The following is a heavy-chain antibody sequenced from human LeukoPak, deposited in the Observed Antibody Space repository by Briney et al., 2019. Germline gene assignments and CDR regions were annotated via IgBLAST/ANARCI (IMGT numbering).Heavy chain of an antibody. CDR1: GGSISSSSYY. CDR3: ARSAGGAYYDFWSGYSHAFDI. D-gene: IGHD3-3*01. CDR2: IYYSGST. Sequence: SETLSLTCTVSGGSISSSSYYWGWIRQPPGKGLEWIGSIYYSGSTYYNPSLKSRVTISVDTSKNQFSLKLSSVTAADTAVYYCARSAGGAYYDFWSGYSHAFDIWGQGTMVTVSS. J-gene: IGHJ3*02. V-gene: IGHV4-39*07.